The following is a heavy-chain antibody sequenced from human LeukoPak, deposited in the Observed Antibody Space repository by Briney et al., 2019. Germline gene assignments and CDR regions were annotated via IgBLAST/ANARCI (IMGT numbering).Heavy chain of an antibody. CDR2: IYNSGSI. Sequence: GGSLRLSCVASGFTVSSNYRSWVRQAPGKGLEWVSVIYNSGSIYYADSVRGRFTLSRDNSKNTLYLQMNSLRAEDTAVYYCASQGGGGYDLPLDYWGQGTLVTVSS. J-gene: IGHJ4*02. V-gene: IGHV3-66*04. D-gene: IGHD5-12*01. CDR1: GFTVSSNY. CDR3: ASQGGGGYDLPLDY.